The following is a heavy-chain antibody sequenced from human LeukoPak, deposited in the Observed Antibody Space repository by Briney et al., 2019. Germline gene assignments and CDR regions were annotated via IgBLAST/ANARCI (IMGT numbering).Heavy chain of an antibody. D-gene: IGHD2-2*01. CDR1: GFTFSNTW. Sequence: GGSLRLSCAASGFTFSNTWMNWVRQAPGKGLEWVGRIKRIIDGGTTDYAAPVKGRFTVSRDDSINTLYLQMHSLRPEDTAVYYCARRYCSSTNCHAPFDYWGQGTLVTVSS. J-gene: IGHJ4*02. V-gene: IGHV3-15*01. CDR2: IKRIIDGGTT. CDR3: ARRYCSSTNCHAPFDY.